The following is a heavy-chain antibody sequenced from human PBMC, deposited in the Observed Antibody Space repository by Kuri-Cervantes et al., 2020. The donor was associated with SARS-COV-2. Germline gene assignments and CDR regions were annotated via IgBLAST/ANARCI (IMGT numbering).Heavy chain of an antibody. CDR3: ARLIGDGYPRYSFDH. CDR1: GFTFSSYA. CDR2: ISGSGGST. Sequence: GESLKISCAASGFTFSSYAMSWVRQAPGKGLEWVSAISGSGGSTYYADSVKGRFTISRDNARNSLYLQINSLRAEDTAVYYCARLIGDGYPRYSFDHWGQGTLVTVSS. J-gene: IGHJ4*02. V-gene: IGHV3-23*01. D-gene: IGHD5-24*01.